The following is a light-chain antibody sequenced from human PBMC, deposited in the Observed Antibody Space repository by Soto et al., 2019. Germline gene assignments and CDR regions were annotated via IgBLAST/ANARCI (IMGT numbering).Light chain of an antibody. CDR3: QQSYTSHPWT. CDR2: TAS. Sequence: DIQMTQSPSSLSASVGDRVTISCRAAQSISTYLNWYQQKPGTAPRLLIYTASSVETGVPPRFSGSRAGRDVTPTIISLRPEDIATNYCQQSYTSHPWTFVQGTKVDIK. CDR1: QSISTY. V-gene: IGKV1-39*01. J-gene: IGKJ1*01.